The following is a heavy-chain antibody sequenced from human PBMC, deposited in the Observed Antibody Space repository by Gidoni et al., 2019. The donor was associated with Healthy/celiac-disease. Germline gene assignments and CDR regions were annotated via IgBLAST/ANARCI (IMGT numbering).Heavy chain of an antibody. CDR2: ISYDGSNK. D-gene: IGHD5-18*01. CDR1: GFTFSSYA. V-gene: IGHV3-30-3*01. J-gene: IGHJ4*02. CDR3: ARAGYSYGFLLSYLYPTEIFDY. Sequence: QVQLVESGGGVVQPGRSLRLSCAASGFTFSSYAMPWVRQAPGKGLEWVAVISYDGSNKYYADSVKGRFTISRDNSKNTLYLQMNSLRAEDTAVYYCARAGYSYGFLLSYLYPTEIFDYWGQGTLVTVSS.